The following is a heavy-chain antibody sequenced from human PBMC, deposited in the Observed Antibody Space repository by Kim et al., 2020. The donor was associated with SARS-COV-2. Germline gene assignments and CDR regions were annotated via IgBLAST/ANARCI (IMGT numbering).Heavy chain of an antibody. J-gene: IGHJ4*02. D-gene: IGHD6-13*01. V-gene: IGHV3-53*01. CDR2: GGNS. CDR3: ARGSSSYDD. Sequence: GGNSYYRGSVEGRFTVSRDNSKNIRYLQMTSLKVEDTAVYYCARGSSSYDDWGQGTLVIVSS.